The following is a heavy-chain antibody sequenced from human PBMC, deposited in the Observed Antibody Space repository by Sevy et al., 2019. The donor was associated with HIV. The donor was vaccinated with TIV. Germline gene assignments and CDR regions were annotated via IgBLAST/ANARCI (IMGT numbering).Heavy chain of an antibody. CDR3: AKLAARPKNIFDY. CDR2: ISGSGGST. D-gene: IGHD6-6*01. CDR1: GLTFSSYA. V-gene: IGHV3-23*01. Sequence: GGSLRLSCAASGLTFSSYAMSWVRQAPGKGLEWVSPISGSGGSTYYADSVKGRFTISRDNSKNTLYLQMNSLRAEDTAVYYSAKLAARPKNIFDYWGQGTLVTVSS. J-gene: IGHJ4*02.